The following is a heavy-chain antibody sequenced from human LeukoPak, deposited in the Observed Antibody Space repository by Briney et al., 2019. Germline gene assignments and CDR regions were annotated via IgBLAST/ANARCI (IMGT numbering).Heavy chain of an antibody. Sequence: SETLSLTCTVSGGSISSYYWSWIRQPPGKGLEWIGYIYYSGSTNYNPSLKSRVTISVETSKNQFSLKLSSVTAADTAVYYCAKDFSVYNYDSRVLDYWGQGTLVTVSS. CDR2: IYYSGST. D-gene: IGHD3-22*01. V-gene: IGHV4-59*01. CDR1: GGSISSYY. CDR3: AKDFSVYNYDSRVLDY. J-gene: IGHJ4*02.